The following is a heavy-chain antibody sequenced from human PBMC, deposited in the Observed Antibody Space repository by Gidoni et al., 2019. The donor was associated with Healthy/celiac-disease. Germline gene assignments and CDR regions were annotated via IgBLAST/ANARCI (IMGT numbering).Heavy chain of an antibody. Sequence: QVQLVQSGSELKKPGASVKVSCKASGYTFTSYAMNWVRQAPGQGLEWMGWINTNTGNPTYAQGFTVRFVFSLDTSVSTAYLQISSLKAEDTAVYYCARDQLDYDYIWGSYRSPLFDYWGQGTLVTVSS. V-gene: IGHV7-4-1*02. D-gene: IGHD3-16*02. CDR3: ARDQLDYDYIWGSYRSPLFDY. CDR1: GYTFTSYA. J-gene: IGHJ4*02. CDR2: INTNTGNP.